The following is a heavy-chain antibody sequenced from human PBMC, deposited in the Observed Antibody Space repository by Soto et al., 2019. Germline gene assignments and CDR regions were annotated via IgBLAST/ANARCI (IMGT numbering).Heavy chain of an antibody. J-gene: IGHJ4*01. Sequence: ASVKVSCKASEYSFSDYYIHWVRQAPGQGLEWMGWINPNSGDTNSAQKFQGWVTMTRDPSISTAYVYLSRLRSDDTAIYSCARGVRVSYWGHGARVTVSS. D-gene: IGHD3-10*01. CDR3: ARGVRVSY. CDR2: INPNSGDT. CDR1: EYSFSDYY. V-gene: IGHV1-2*04.